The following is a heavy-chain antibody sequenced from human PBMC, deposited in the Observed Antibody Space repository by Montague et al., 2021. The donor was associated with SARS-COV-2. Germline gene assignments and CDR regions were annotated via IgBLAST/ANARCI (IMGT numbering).Heavy chain of an antibody. J-gene: IGHJ6*02. CDR3: TREGYQVLWSDYYYYGMDV. CDR2: INHSGST. Sequence: SETLSLTCAVYGGSFSGYYWSWIRQPPGKGLEWIGEINHSGSTNYNPSLKSRVTISVDTSKNQFSLKLSSVTAADTAVYYRTREGYQVLWSDYYYYGMDVWAKGPRSPSP. CDR1: GGSFSGYY. D-gene: IGHD2-2*01. V-gene: IGHV4-34*01.